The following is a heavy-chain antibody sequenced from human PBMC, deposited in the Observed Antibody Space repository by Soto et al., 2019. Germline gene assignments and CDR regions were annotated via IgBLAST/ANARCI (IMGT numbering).Heavy chain of an antibody. CDR3: AKDKGVFNWATSYFDY. V-gene: IGHV3-30*18. CDR1: GFTFSNYA. D-gene: IGHD1-1*01. CDR2: TSYDGNNE. Sequence: VGSLRLSCAASGFTFSNYAMHWVRQAPGKGLEWVALTSYDGNNEYYTDSVKGRFTISRDNSKNTLFLQMNSPRPEDTAVYYCAKDKGVFNWATSYFDYWGQGALVTVSS. J-gene: IGHJ4*02.